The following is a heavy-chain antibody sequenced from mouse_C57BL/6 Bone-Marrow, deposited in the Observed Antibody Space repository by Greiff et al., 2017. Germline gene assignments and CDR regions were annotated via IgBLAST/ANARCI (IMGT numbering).Heavy chain of an antibody. CDR1: GFSLTSYG. D-gene: IGHD1-1*02. V-gene: IGHV2-5*01. J-gene: IGHJ3*01. CDR2: IWRDGGT. CDR3: ARNGGGGWFAY. Sequence: QVQLQQSGPGLVQPSQSLSITCTVSGFSLTSYGVHWVRQSPGKGLEWLGVIWRDGGTDYNAAFMARLSITKDTSKSQVFFKMNSLQADDTAVYYCARNGGGGWFAYWGQGTLVTVSA.